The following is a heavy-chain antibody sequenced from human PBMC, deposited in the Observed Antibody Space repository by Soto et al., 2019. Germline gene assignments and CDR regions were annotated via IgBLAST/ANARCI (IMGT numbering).Heavy chain of an antibody. CDR3: ARDKDRQQLGGNYYYGIDV. J-gene: IGHJ6*02. D-gene: IGHD3-3*02. Sequence: QVQLVQSGAEVKKPGSSVTVSCKASGGTFGNSAISWVRQAPGQGLEWMGGIIPIFPTPADAQKVQGRVTITEDESTSTAYMESTSLRSEDTAVYYCARDKDRQQLGGNYYYGIDVWGQGTTVTVSS. CDR1: GGTFGNSA. CDR2: IIPIFPTP. V-gene: IGHV1-69*12.